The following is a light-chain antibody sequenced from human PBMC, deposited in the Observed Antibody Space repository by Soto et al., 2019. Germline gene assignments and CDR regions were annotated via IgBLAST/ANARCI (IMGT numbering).Light chain of an antibody. V-gene: IGKV3-20*01. J-gene: IGKJ1*01. CDR2: GAS. CDR3: QQYAGSPTWT. CDR1: QSFSSTY. Sequence: IVLTQSPGTLSLSPGERATLSCRASQSFSSTYLAWYQQKAGQAPRLLIYGASSRATGVPDRFSGSGSGTDFILTISSLEPEDFAVYYCQQYAGSPTWTFGQGTKVDIK.